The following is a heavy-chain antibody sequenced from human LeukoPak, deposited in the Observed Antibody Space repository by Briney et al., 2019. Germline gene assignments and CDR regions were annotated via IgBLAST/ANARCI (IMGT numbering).Heavy chain of an antibody. CDR1: GYSISSGYY. Sequence: PSETLSLTCAVSGYSISSGYYWGWIRQPPGKGLEWIGYIFYSGSTNYNPSLKSRVTISLDTSKSQFSLKLSSVTAADTAVYFCARHLRSYGPFDYWGQGTLVTVSS. D-gene: IGHD5-18*01. V-gene: IGHV4-38-2*01. CDR3: ARHLRSYGPFDY. J-gene: IGHJ4*02. CDR2: IFYSGST.